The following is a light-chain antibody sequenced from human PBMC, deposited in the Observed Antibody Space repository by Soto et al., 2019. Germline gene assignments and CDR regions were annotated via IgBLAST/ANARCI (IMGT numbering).Light chain of an antibody. CDR3: AAWDGSLNNVL. CDR1: GSSIGTNT. V-gene: IGLV1-44*01. Sequence: QSGLTQPPSASETPGQRVTFHCSGSGSSIGTNTVNWYRQLPGTAPKLLIYGDNQRPSGVPDRFSGSKSGTSASLAISGLQSEDEADYYCAAWDGSLNNVLFGGGTQLTVL. J-gene: IGLJ2*01. CDR2: GDN.